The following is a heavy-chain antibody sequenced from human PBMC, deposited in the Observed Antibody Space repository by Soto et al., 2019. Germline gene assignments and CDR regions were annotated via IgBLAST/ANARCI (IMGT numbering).Heavy chain of an antibody. V-gene: IGHV4-61*01. CDR2: IYYSGST. Sequence: PSETLSLTCTVSGGSVSSGSYYWSWIRQPPGKGLEWIGYIYYSGSTNYNPSLKSRVTLSVDTSKNQFSLKLSSLTAADTAVYYCARDNGSGSSPYYGMDVWGQGTTVTVSS. CDR1: GGSVSSGSYY. D-gene: IGHD3-10*01. J-gene: IGHJ6*02. CDR3: ARDNGSGSSPYYGMDV.